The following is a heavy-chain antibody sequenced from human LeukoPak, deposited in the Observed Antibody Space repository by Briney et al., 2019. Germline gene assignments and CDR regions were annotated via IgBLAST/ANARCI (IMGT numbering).Heavy chain of an antibody. CDR3: ARYYDFWSGFASTNWFDP. D-gene: IGHD3-3*01. CDR1: GYTLTGYY. V-gene: IGHV1-2*02. J-gene: IGHJ5*02. CDR2: INPNSGGT. Sequence: ASVKVSCKPSGYTLTGYYMHWVRQAPGQRLEWMGWINPNSGGTNYAQQFQGRVTMTRETSISTPYMELSRLRSDDTAVYYCARYYDFWSGFASTNWFDPWGQGTLVTVSS.